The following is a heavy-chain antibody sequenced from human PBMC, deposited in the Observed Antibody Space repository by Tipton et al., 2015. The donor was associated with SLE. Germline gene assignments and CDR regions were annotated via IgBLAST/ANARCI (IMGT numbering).Heavy chain of an antibody. CDR1: GGSINSYY. CDR3: AGLRAWGMSY. V-gene: IGHV4-59*01. Sequence: TLSLTCTVSGGSINSYYWSWIRQPPGKGLEYIGYIDYSGSTNYNPSLKSRVTLSVDTSKNQFSLKLNSVTAADTAVYYCAGLRAWGMSYWGQGTPVTVSS. CDR2: IDYSGST. J-gene: IGHJ4*02. D-gene: IGHD5-12*01.